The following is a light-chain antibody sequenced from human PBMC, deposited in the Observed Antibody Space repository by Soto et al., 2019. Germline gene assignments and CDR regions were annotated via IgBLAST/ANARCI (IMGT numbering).Light chain of an antibody. CDR1: SSDIGAYNY. J-gene: IGLJ1*01. V-gene: IGLV2-14*03. CDR3: ISYTSTLFV. CDR2: DVA. Sequence: QSALTQPASVSGSPGQSITMSCTGTSSDIGAYNYVSWYQQHPGKAPKLILYDVATRPSGVSDRFSGSKSGNTASRTISGLQAEDEADYYCISYTSTLFVFGTGTKLTVL.